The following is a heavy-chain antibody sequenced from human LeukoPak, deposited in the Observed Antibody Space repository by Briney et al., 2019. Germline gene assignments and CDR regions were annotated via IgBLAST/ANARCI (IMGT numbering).Heavy chain of an antibody. Sequence: PSETLSLTCAVYGGSFSGSYWSWIRQPPGKGLEWIGEINHSGTTNHNPSLKSRVTISVDTSKNQFSLKLSSVTAADTAVYYCARAPRDSSSSNYMRRFDYWGQGTLVTVSS. CDR1: GGSFSGSY. CDR2: INHSGTT. J-gene: IGHJ4*02. V-gene: IGHV4-34*01. CDR3: ARAPRDSSSSNYMRRFDY. D-gene: IGHD3-22*01.